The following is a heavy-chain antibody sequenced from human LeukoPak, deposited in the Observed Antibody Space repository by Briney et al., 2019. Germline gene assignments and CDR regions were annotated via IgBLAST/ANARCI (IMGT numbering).Heavy chain of an antibody. CDR3: AKGGGYGSGSYPFSLDY. V-gene: IGHV3-48*03. CDR2: INAGGTTT. CDR1: GFSFSVYE. D-gene: IGHD3-10*01. J-gene: IGHJ4*02. Sequence: PGGSLRLSCAASGFSFSVYEMDWVRQAPGKGLEWVSYINAGGTTTYYADSVKGRFTISKDNSKNTLYLQMNSLRVEDTAVYYCAKGGGYGSGSYPFSLDYWGQGTLVTVSS.